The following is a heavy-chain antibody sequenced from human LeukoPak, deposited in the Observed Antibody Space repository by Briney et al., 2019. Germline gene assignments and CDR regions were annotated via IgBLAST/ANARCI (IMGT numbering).Heavy chain of an antibody. CDR2: IYYSGST. D-gene: IGHD2-2*01. CDR1: GGSISSSSYY. CDR3: ARVPVFEYFQH. V-gene: IGHV4-39*07. J-gene: IGHJ1*01. Sequence: SETLSLTCTVSGGSISSSSYYWGWIRQPPGKGLEWIGSIYYSGSTYYNPSLKSRVTISVDTSKNQFSLKLSSVTAADTAVYYCARVPVFEYFQHWGQGTLVTVSS.